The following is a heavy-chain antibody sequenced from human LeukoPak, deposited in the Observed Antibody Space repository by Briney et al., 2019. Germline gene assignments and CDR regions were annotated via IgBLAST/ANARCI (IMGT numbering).Heavy chain of an antibody. D-gene: IGHD5-18*01. V-gene: IGHV3-30*18. CDR3: AKELRGYSYGLRNNWFDP. J-gene: IGHJ5*02. CDR1: GFTFSSYG. CDR2: ISYDGSNK. Sequence: PGRSLRLSCAASGFTFSSYGMHWVRQAPGKGLEWVAVISYDGSNKCYADSVQGRFTISRDNSKNTLYLQMNSLRADDTAVYYCAKELRGYSYGLRNNWFDPWGQGTLVTVSS.